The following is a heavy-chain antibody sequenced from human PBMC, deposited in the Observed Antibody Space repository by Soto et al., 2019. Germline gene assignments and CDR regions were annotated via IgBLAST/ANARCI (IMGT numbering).Heavy chain of an antibody. J-gene: IGHJ6*03. CDR1: GGSISSYY. V-gene: IGHV4-59*08. D-gene: IGHD1-1*01. Sequence: PSETLSLTCTVSGGSISSYYWSWIRQPPGKGLEWIGYIYYSGSTNYNPSLKSRVTISVDTSKNQFSLKLSSVTAADTAVYYCARQGVREPGISWYYYYYMDVWGKGTTVTVSS. CDR3: ARQGVREPGISWYYYYYMDV. CDR2: IYYSGST.